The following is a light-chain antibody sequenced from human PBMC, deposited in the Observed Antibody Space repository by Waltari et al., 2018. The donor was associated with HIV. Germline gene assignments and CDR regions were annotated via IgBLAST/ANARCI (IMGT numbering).Light chain of an antibody. CDR3: CSYAGSSTYV. J-gene: IGLJ1*01. Sequence: QSALTQPASVSGSPGQSITISCTGTSSDVGAYNYVSWYQQHPGKAPKLMIYDVTKRPSGVSNRFSGSKSANTASLTISGLQAEDEADYYCCSYAGSSTYVFGSGTKVTDL. CDR1: SSDVGAYNY. V-gene: IGLV2-23*02. CDR2: DVT.